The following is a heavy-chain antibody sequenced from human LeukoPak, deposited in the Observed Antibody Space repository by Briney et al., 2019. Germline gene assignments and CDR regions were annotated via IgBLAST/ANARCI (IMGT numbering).Heavy chain of an antibody. CDR1: GFTFSSHA. J-gene: IGHJ6*02. CDR2: ISGSGGRT. D-gene: IGHD2-15*01. CDR3: AKDVGTLLLYYGMDV. V-gene: IGHV3-23*01. Sequence: GGSLTLSCAASGFTFSSHAMSWVRQAPGKGREWVSAISGSGGRTYYADSVKDRFTISIDNSRNTLYLQMNSLRAEDTAVYYCAKDVGTLLLYYGMDVWGQGTTVTVSS.